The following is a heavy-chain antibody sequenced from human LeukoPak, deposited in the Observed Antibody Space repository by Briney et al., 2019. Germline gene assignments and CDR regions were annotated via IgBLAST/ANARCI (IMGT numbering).Heavy chain of an antibody. CDR3: AKDTGGRIYYYYYGMDV. J-gene: IGHJ6*02. CDR1: GFTFSSYG. D-gene: IGHD3-16*01. CDR2: ISGSGGST. V-gene: IGHV3-23*01. Sequence: GRSLRLSCAASGFTFSSYGMHWVRQAPGKGLEWVSAISGSGGSTYYADSVKGRFTISRDNSKNTLYLQMNSLRAEDTAVYYCAKDTGGRIYYYYYGMDVWGQGTTVTVSS.